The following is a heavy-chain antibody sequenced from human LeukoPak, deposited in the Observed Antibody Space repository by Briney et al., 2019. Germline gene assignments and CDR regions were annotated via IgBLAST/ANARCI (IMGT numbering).Heavy chain of an antibody. V-gene: IGHV4-34*01. D-gene: IGHD3-22*01. J-gene: IGHJ4*02. CDR1: GGSFSGYY. CDR3: ARGDYYDSSGYYTYYFDY. CDR2: INQSGST. Sequence: SETLSLTCAVYGGSFSGYYWSWIRQPPGKGLEWIGEINQSGSTNYNPSLKSRVTISVDTSKNQFSLKLSSVTAADTAVYYCARGDYYDSSGYYTYYFDYWGQGTLVTVSS.